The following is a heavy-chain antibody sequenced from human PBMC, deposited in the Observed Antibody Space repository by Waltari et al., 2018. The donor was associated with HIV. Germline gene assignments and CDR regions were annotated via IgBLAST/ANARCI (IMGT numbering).Heavy chain of an antibody. CDR1: GYTFTGYY. V-gene: IGHV1-2*02. Sequence: QVQLVQSGAEVKKPGASVKVSCKASGYTFTGYYMHWVRQAPGQGLEWMGWINPNIGGTNYAQKVQGRVTMTRDTSISTAYMELSRLRSDDTAVYYCARDTPDAYYYDTSGYWSWGQGTLVTVSS. D-gene: IGHD3-22*01. CDR3: ARDTPDAYYYDTSGYWS. CDR2: INPNIGGT. J-gene: IGHJ5*02.